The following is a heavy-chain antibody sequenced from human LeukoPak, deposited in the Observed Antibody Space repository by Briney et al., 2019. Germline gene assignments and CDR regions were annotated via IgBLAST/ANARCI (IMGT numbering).Heavy chain of an antibody. D-gene: IGHD6-19*01. V-gene: IGHV3-30*14. CDR3: AKVGAVAGMNY. CDR2: ISYDGSNK. Sequence: PGGSLRLSCAASGFTFSSYAMHWVRQAPGKGLEWVAVISYDGSNKYYADSVKGRFTISRDNSKNTLYLQMNSLRAEDTAVYYCAKVGAVAGMNYWGQGTLVTVSS. CDR1: GFTFSSYA. J-gene: IGHJ4*02.